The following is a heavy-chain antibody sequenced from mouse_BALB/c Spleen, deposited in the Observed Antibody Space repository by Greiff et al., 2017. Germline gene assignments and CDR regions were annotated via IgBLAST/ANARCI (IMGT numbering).Heavy chain of an antibody. CDR1: GYAFTNYL. V-gene: IGHV1-54*01. CDR2: INPGSGGT. CDR3: ARKDTTVVEAMDY. Sequence: QVQLQQSGAELVRPGTSVKVSCKASGYAFTNYLIEWVKQRPGQGLEWIGVINPGSGGTNYNEKFKGKATLTADKSSSTAYMQLSSLTSDDSAVYFCARKDTTVVEAMDYWGQGTSVTVSS. D-gene: IGHD1-1*01. J-gene: IGHJ4*01.